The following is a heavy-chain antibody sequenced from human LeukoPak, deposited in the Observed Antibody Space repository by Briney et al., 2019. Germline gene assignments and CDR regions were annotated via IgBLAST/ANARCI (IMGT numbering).Heavy chain of an antibody. V-gene: IGHV3-23*01. CDR2: ISGSGGST. D-gene: IGHD6-13*01. Sequence: GGSLRLSCAASGFTFSSYAMSWVRQAPGKGLEWVSAISGSGGSTYYADSVKGRFTISRDNSKNTLYLQMNSLRAEDTAVYYCAKEPLGAQRFYIAAAGMDYWGQGTLVTVSS. J-gene: IGHJ4*02. CDR1: GFTFSSYA. CDR3: AKEPLGAQRFYIAAAGMDY.